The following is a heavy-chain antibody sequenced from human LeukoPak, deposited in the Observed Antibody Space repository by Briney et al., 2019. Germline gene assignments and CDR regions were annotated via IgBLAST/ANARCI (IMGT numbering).Heavy chain of an antibody. CDR3: ASEPGVVVVIPFDY. CDR1: GFTFSNAW. CDR2: IRSNSDGGTI. V-gene: IGHV3-15*07. D-gene: IGHD3-22*01. Sequence: GGSLRLSCATSGFTFSNAWMNWVRQAPGKGLEWVGRIRSNSDGGTIDYAAPVKGRFTLSRDDSKTTLYLQMNSLRAEDTAVYYCASEPGVVVVIPFDYWGQGTLVTVSS. J-gene: IGHJ4*02.